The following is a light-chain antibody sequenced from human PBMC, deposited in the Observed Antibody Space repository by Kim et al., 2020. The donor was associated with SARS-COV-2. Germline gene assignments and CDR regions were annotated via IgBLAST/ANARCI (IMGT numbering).Light chain of an antibody. V-gene: IGLV1-44*01. J-gene: IGLJ3*02. CDR3: ASWDDSLNGRV. CDR1: SSNIGSNT. Sequence: QSVLTQPPSMSGTPGQRVTISCFGSSSNIGSNTVNWYQQLPGSSPKLLIYNNDQRPSGVPDRVSGSKSGTSASLAISGLQSEDEATYYCASWDDSLNGRVFGGGTKLAVL. CDR2: NND.